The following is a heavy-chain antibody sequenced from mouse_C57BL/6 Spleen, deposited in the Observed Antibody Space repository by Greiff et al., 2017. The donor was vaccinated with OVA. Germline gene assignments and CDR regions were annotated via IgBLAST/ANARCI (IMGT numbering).Heavy chain of an antibody. V-gene: IGHV1-52*01. J-gene: IGHJ1*03. CDR2: IDPSDSET. Sequence: VQLQQPGAELVRPGSSVKLSCKASGYTFTSYWMHWVKQRPIQGLEWIGNIDPSDSETHYNQKFKDKATLTVDKSSSTAYMQLSSLTSEGSAVYNCARHYYGSGYFDGWGTGTTVTVSS. CDR1: GYTFTSYW. D-gene: IGHD1-1*01. CDR3: ARHYYGSGYFDG.